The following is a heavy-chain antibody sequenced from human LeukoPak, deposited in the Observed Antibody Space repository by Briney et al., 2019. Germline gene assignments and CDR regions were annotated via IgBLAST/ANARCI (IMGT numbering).Heavy chain of an antibody. CDR2: MNPNSGNT. Sequence: GASVKVSCKASGYTFTSYDINWGGQATGQGPEWMGWMNPNSGNTGYAQKFRGRVSITRNTSISTAYMELSSLVSEDTAVYYCARLGELSSDDYWGQGTLVTVSS. CDR3: ARLGELSSDDY. J-gene: IGHJ4*02. D-gene: IGHD3-16*02. V-gene: IGHV1-8*03. CDR1: GYTFTSYD.